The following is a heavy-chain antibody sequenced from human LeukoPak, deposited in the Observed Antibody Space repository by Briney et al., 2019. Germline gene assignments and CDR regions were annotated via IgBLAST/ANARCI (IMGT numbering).Heavy chain of an antibody. CDR3: ARENDYRSWYYYYYMDV. V-gene: IGHV3-7*01. CDR2: IKQDGSEK. Sequence: GGSLRLSCAASGFTFSSYWMSWVRQAPGKGLEWVADIKQDGSEKYYVDSVKGRFTISRDNAKNSLYLQMNSLRAEDTAVYYCARENDYRSWYYYYYMDVWGKGTTVTVSS. CDR1: GFTFSSYW. J-gene: IGHJ6*03. D-gene: IGHD4-11*01.